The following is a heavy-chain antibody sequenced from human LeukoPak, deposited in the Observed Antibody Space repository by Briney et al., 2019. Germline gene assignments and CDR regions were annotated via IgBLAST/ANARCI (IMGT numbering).Heavy chain of an antibody. CDR2: ISGSGGST. J-gene: IGHJ4*02. D-gene: IGHD3-3*01. Sequence: PGGSLRLSCTASGFTFSSYAMSWVRQAPGKGLEWVSAISGSGGSTYYADSVKGRFTISRDNSKNTLYLQMNSLRAEDAAVYYCAKGNDFWSGYYFDYWGQGTLVTVSS. V-gene: IGHV3-23*01. CDR3: AKGNDFWSGYYFDY. CDR1: GFTFSSYA.